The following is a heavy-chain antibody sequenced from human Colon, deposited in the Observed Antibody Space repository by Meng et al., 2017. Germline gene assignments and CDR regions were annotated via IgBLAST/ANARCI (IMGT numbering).Heavy chain of an antibody. J-gene: IGHJ5*02. D-gene: IGHD7-27*01. V-gene: IGHV1-18*01. Sequence: ASVKVSCKASGYTFTSYGISWVRQAPGQGLEWMGWISGHTGNTNYAQKFQGRVSMTTDTSTSTAYMELRSLRSDATAVYYCARDPWQLLNWGPIDPWGQGTLVTVSS. CDR1: GYTFTSYG. CDR2: ISGHTGNT. CDR3: ARDPWQLLNWGPIDP.